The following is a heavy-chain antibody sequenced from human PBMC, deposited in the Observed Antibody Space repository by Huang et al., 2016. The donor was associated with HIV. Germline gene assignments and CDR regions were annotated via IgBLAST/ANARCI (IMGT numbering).Heavy chain of an antibody. CDR3: ARHREGPVAYYSGWGSHLNYMDV. D-gene: IGHD3-10*01. V-gene: IGHV4-39*01. Sequence: QLLLQESGPGLVKPSEALALTCAVSGGSIRSSDYHWGWIRQPPGKGLEWIGSICDRASTHYSPSLKSRVTIAGDTSKNLFFLNLTSMTAADTAVYYCARHREGPVAYYSGWGSHLNYMDVWGRGRTVVVSS. CDR1: GGSIRSSDYH. CDR2: ICDRAST. J-gene: IGHJ6*03.